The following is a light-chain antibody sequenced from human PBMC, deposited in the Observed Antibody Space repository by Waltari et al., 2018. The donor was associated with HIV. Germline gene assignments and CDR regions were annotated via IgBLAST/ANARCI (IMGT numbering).Light chain of an antibody. CDR3: TSYGGYYNRVV. J-gene: IGLJ2*01. CDR1: TSALGAYNY. Sequence: QSALTQPASVSGSPGQSITISCTGTTSALGAYNYVSWYQQHPGKVPRLLLYDVTHRPSGVSDRFSGSKSGNTASLTISGLQSEDEAEYYCTSYGGYYNRVVFGGGTKLTVL. V-gene: IGLV2-14*03. CDR2: DVT.